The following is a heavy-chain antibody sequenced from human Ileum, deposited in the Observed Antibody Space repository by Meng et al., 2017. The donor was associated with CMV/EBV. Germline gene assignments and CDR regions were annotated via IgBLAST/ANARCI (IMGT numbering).Heavy chain of an antibody. CDR1: GFYLESYE. CDR2: ISGPGNTI. J-gene: IGHJ4*02. CDR3: VRLQWAAFDY. Sequence: GESLKISCAVSGFYLESYEMNWVRQAPGKGLEWVSYISGPGNTIYYADSVRGRFTISRDNANNSLSLQMSGLRAEDTAVYYCVRLQWAAFDYFGQGTLVTVSS. V-gene: IGHV3-48*03. D-gene: IGHD6-19*01.